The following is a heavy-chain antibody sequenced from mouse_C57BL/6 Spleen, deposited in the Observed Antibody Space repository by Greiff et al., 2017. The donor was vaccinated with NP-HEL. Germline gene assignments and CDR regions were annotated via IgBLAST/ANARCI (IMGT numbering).Heavy chain of an antibody. V-gene: IGHV1-63*01. CDR1: GYTFTNYW. CDR3: ARRTSQATGYFDY. D-gene: IGHD3-2*02. J-gene: IGHJ2*01. Sequence: QVQLKQSGAELVRPGTSVKMSCKASGYTFTNYWIGWAKQRPGHGLEWIGDIYPGGGYTNYNEKFKGKATLTADKSSSTAYMQFSSLTSEDSAIYYCARRTSQATGYFDYWGQGTTLTVSS. CDR2: IYPGGGYT.